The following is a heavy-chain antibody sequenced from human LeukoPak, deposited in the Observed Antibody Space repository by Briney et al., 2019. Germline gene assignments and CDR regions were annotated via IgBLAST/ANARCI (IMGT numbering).Heavy chain of an antibody. CDR3: ARSRGDSGSGYYYCFDY. J-gene: IGHJ4*02. D-gene: IGHD3-22*01. CDR1: GFTFSSYA. CDR2: ISYDGSNK. Sequence: GGSLRLSCAASGFTFSSYATHWVRQAPGKGLEWVAVISYDGSNKYYADSVKGRFTISRDNSKNTLYLQMNSLRAEDTAVYYCARSRGDSGSGYYYCFDYWGQGTLVTVSS. V-gene: IGHV3-30-3*01.